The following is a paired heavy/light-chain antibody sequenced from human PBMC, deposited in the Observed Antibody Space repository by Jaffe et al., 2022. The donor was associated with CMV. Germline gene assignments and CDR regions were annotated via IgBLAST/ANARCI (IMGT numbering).Light chain of an antibody. CDR1: SSNIKNNY. CDR2: DNN. CDR3: GTWDSSLSAGV. J-gene: IGLJ3*02. Sequence: QSVLTQPPSVSAAPGQKVTISCSGSSSNIKNNYVSWYQQLPETAPKLLIYDNNKRPSGIPDRFSGSKSGTSATLGITGLQTGDEADYYCGTWDSSLSAGVFGGGTKLTVL. V-gene: IGLV1-51*01.
Heavy chain of an antibody. D-gene: IGHD2-2*01. J-gene: IGHJ4*02. CDR1: GFTFSIFG. CDR2: ISYDGSYK. CDR3: AKPGNSLSSSAQTFDY. Sequence: QVQLVESGGGVVQPGRSLRLSCAASGFTFSIFGMHWVRQAPGKGLEWVAVISYDGSYKYYADSVKGRFTISRDNPKNTLYLQMNSLRAEDTAVYYCAKPGNSLSSSAQTFDYWGQGTLVTVSS. V-gene: IGHV3-30*18.